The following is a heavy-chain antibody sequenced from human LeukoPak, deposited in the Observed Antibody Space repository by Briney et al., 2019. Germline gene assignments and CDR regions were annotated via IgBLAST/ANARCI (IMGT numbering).Heavy chain of an antibody. J-gene: IGHJ4*02. D-gene: IGHD6-13*01. CDR2: IIPILGIA. CDR3: ARAGYSSSWYDY. V-gene: IGHV1-69*04. CDR1: GYTFTSYG. Sequence: SVKVSCKASGYTFTSYGISWVRQAPGQGLEWMGRIIPILGIANYAQKFQGRVTITADKSTSTAYMELSSLRSEDTAVYYCARAGYSSSWYDYWGQGTLVTVSS.